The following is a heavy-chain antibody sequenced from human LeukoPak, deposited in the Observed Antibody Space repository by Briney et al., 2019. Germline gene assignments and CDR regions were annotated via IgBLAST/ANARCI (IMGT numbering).Heavy chain of an antibody. CDR1: GFTFSSYS. Sequence: GGSLRLSCAASGFTFSSYSMNWVRQAPGKGLEWVSSISSSSSYIYYADSVKGRFTISRDNAKNSLYLQMNSLRAEDTAVYYCARDPYDNSGYYYVGVAFDIWGQGTMVTVSS. CDR2: ISSSSSYI. J-gene: IGHJ3*02. V-gene: IGHV3-21*01. CDR3: ARDPYDNSGYYYVGVAFDI. D-gene: IGHD3-22*01.